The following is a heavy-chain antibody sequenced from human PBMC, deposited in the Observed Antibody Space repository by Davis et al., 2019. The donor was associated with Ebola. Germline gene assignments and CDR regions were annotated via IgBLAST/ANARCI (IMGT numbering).Heavy chain of an antibody. V-gene: IGHV3-9*01. J-gene: IGHJ6*02. CDR3: ARGGYSYGHYYYGMDV. CDR1: GFTFDDYA. Sequence: PGGSLRLSCAASGFTFDDYAMHWVRQAPGKGLEWVSGISWNSGSIGYADSVKGRFTISRDNAKNTLYLQMNSLRAEDTAVYYCARGGYSYGHYYYGMDVWGQGTTVTVSS. CDR2: ISWNSGSI. D-gene: IGHD5-18*01.